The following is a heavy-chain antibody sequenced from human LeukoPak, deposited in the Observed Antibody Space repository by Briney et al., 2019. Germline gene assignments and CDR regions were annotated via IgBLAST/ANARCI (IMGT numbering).Heavy chain of an antibody. D-gene: IGHD5-18*01. CDR3: ARARGYSYGYPDY. V-gene: IGHV4-39*07. CDR2: IYYSGST. Sequence: PGGSLRLSCAASGFTFSSYNMNWVRQAPGKGLEWIGTIYYSGSTYYNPSLKSRVTISVDTSKNQFSLNLSSVTAADTAVYYCARARGYSYGYPDYWGQGTLVTVSS. J-gene: IGHJ4*02. CDR1: GFTFSSYN.